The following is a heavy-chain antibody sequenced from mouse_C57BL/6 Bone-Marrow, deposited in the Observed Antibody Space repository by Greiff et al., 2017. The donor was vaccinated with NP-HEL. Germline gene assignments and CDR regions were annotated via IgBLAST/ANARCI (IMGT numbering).Heavy chain of an antibody. J-gene: IGHJ1*03. V-gene: IGHV1-81*01. CDR2: IYPRSGNT. D-gene: IGHD2-1*01. CDR3: ARRGNYDWYFDV. CDR1: GYTFTSYG. Sequence: VQLQQSGAELARPGASVKLSCKASGYTFTSYGIRWVKQRPGQGLEWIGEIYPRSGNTYYNEKFKGKATLTADKSSSTAYMELRSLTSEDSAVYFCARRGNYDWYFDVWGTGTTVTVSS.